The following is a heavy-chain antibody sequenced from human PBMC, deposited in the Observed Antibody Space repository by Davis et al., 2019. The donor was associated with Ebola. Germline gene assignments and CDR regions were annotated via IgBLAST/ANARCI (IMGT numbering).Heavy chain of an antibody. V-gene: IGHV3-48*01. CDR1: GFTFSSYS. Sequence: GGSLRLSCAASGFTFSSYSMNWVRQAPGKGLEWVSYISSSSSTIYYADSVKGRFTISRDNSKNTLYLQMNSLRAEDTAVYYCARDPGYCSGGSCSGGWFDPWGQGTLVTVSS. CDR3: ARDPGYCSGGSCSGGWFDP. CDR2: ISSSSSTI. J-gene: IGHJ5*02. D-gene: IGHD2-15*01.